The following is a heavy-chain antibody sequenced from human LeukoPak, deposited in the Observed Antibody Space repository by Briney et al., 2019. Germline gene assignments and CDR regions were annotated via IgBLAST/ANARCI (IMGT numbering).Heavy chain of an antibody. CDR3: ARAPWYGNSYAN. Sequence: GGSLTLSCEASEFPFSSFWMSWVRQAPGKGLEWVADIKADGSEKRYVDSVKGRFNISRDNAKNSLYLQVNSLTAEDTAVYYCARAPWYGNSYANGGQGTLVTVSS. J-gene: IGHJ4*02. D-gene: IGHD3-16*01. CDR1: EFPFSSFW. CDR2: IKADGSEK. V-gene: IGHV3-7*04.